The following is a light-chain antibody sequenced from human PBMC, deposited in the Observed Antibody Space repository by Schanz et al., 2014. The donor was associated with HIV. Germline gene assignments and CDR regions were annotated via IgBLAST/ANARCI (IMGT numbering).Light chain of an antibody. J-gene: IGLJ2*01. CDR3: GTWDSSLSGVV. CDR2: DND. CDR1: NSNIGNNF. Sequence: QSVLTQPPSVSAAPGQKVTISCSGSNSNIGNNFVSWYQQLPGTAPKLLIYDNDKRPSGIPDRFSGSKSGTSATLGITGLQTGDEADYYCGTWDSSLSGVVFGGGTQLIVL. V-gene: IGLV1-51*01.